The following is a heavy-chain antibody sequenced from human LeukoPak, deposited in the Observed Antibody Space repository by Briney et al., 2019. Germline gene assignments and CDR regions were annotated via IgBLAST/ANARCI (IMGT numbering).Heavy chain of an antibody. D-gene: IGHD3-22*01. Sequence: SQTLSLTCTVSGGSISSGSYYWSWIRQPAGRGLEWIGRIYTSGSTNYNPSLKSRVTISVDASKNQFSLKLSSVTAADTAVYYCARDPHYYDSSGYYPYFDYWGQGTLVTVSS. V-gene: IGHV4-61*02. CDR2: IYTSGST. CDR3: ARDPHYYDSSGYYPYFDY. J-gene: IGHJ4*02. CDR1: GGSISSGSYY.